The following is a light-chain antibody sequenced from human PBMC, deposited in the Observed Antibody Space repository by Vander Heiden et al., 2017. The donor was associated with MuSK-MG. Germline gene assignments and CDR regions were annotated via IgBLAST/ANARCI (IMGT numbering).Light chain of an antibody. Sequence: SYALTQPPSVSVSPGQTASITCSGDKLGDKYACWYQQKPGQSPVLVIYKDNKRPAGSPERFSGSNSGNTATLTISGTQAMDEADYYCQAWDSSTYVFGTGTKVTVL. CDR1: KLGDKY. CDR2: KDN. J-gene: IGLJ1*01. V-gene: IGLV3-1*01. CDR3: QAWDSSTYV.